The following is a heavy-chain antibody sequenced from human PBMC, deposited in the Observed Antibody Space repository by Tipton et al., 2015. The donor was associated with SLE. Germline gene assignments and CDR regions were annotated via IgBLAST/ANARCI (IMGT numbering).Heavy chain of an antibody. J-gene: IGHJ3*02. D-gene: IGHD6-19*01. V-gene: IGHV4-61*02. Sequence: TLSLTCTVSGGSISSGSYYWSWIRQPAGKGLEWIGRIYTSGSTNYNPSPKSRVTISVDTSKNQFSLKLSSVTAADTAVYYCASLSLGSSGWYGAFDIWGQGTMVTVSS. CDR3: ASLSLGSSGWYGAFDI. CDR1: GGSISSGSYY. CDR2: IYTSGST.